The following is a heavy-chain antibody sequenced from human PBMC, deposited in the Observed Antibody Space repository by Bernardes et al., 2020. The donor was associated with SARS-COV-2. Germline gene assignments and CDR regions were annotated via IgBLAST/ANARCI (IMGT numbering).Heavy chain of an antibody. D-gene: IGHD1-7*01. CDR3: ARDTRDNWNFPAWGWFDP. J-gene: IGHJ5*02. CDR1: GYTFTSYG. CDR2: ISAYNGNT. V-gene: IGHV1-18*01. Sequence: ASVKVSCKASGYTFTSYGISWVRQAPGQGLEWMGWISAYNGNTNYAQKLQGRVTMTTDTSTSTAYMELRSLRSDDTAVYYCARDTRDNWNFPAWGWFDPWGQGTLVTVSS.